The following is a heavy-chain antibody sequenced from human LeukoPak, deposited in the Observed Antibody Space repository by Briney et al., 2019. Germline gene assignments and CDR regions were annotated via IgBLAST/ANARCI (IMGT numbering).Heavy chain of an antibody. J-gene: IGHJ4*02. V-gene: IGHV4-31*03. CDR2: IYYSGST. CDR3: ARAAGDYVFFDY. CDR1: GGSLSSGGYY. D-gene: IGHD4-17*01. Sequence: SQTLSLTCTVSGGSLSSGGYYWSWVRQPPGRGLEWIGYIYYSGSTYYNPSLKSRVTISVDTSKNQFSLKLSSVTAADTAVYYCARAAGDYVFFDYWGQGTLVTVSS.